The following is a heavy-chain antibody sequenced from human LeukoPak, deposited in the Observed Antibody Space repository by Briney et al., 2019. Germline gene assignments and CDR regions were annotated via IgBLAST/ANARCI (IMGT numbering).Heavy chain of an antibody. CDR1: GFTFSSYG. D-gene: IGHD3-22*01. CDR3: ARENARYYDSSGYYSAFDY. Sequence: GRSLRLSCAASGFTFSSYGMLWVRQAPGKGLEWVAVIWYDGSNKYYADSVEGRFTISRDNSKNTLYLQMNSLRAEDTAVYYCARENARYYDSSGYYSAFDYWGQGTLVTVSS. J-gene: IGHJ4*02. V-gene: IGHV3-33*01. CDR2: IWYDGSNK.